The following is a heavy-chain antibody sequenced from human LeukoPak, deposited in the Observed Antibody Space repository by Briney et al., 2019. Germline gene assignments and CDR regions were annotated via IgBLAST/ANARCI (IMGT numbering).Heavy chain of an antibody. Sequence: PSQTLSLTCTVSGGSASSGFYYWSWIRQPAGKGLEWIGRIDNSGTTNYNPSLKSRVTISLDTSKNQFSLKLSSVTAADTAVYYCAREVLDTAFNWFAPWGQGTLVTVSS. J-gene: IGHJ5*02. CDR3: AREVLDTAFNWFAP. V-gene: IGHV4-61*02. CDR2: IDNSGTT. CDR1: GGSASSGFYY. D-gene: IGHD5-18*01.